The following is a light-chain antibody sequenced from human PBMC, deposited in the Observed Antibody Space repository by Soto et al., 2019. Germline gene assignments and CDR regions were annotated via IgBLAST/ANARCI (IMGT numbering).Light chain of an antibody. J-gene: IGKJ1*01. Sequence: AIRMTQSPSSLSASTGDRVTITCRASQGISSYLAWYQQKPGKAPKLLIYAASTLQSGVPSRFSGSGSGTDFTLTISCLQSEDFATYYCPQYYSYPWTFGQGTK. CDR1: QGISSY. V-gene: IGKV1-8*01. CDR2: AAS. CDR3: PQYYSYPWT.